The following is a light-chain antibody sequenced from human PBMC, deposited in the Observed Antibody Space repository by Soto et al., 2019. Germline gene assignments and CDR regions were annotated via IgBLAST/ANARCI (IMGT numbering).Light chain of an antibody. J-gene: IGLJ2*01. CDR3: SSFTSSITLV. CDR2: EVS. V-gene: IGLV2-18*02. Sequence: QSALTQPPSVSGSPGQSVTISCTGTSSDVGSYNRVSWYKQTPGTAPRLVIYEVSNRPSGVPHRFSGSKSGNTASLTISGLQTEDEADYYCSSFTSSITLVFGGGTKLTVL. CDR1: SSDVGSYNR.